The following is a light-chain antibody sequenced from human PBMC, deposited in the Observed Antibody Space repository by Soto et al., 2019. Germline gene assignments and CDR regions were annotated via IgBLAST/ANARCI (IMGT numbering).Light chain of an antibody. CDR2: DAS. Sequence: EIVLTQSPATVSLSPGERATLSCWASQSLSSYLAWYQQKPGQAPRLLIYDASNRANGIPARFTGSGSGTDFTLTISSLEPEDFAVYYCQQRSNWPGTFGPGTKVDIK. J-gene: IGKJ3*01. V-gene: IGKV3-11*01. CDR3: QQRSNWPGT. CDR1: QSLSSY.